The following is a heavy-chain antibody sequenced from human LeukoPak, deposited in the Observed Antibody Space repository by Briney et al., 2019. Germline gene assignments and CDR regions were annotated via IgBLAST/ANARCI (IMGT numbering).Heavy chain of an antibody. V-gene: IGHV3-7*01. CDR3: ARGGRGWYLVY. D-gene: IGHD6-19*01. CDR1: GFTFSSYW. CDR2: IKQDGSEK. Sequence: GGSLGLSCAASGFTFSSYWMSWVRQAPGKGLEWVANIKQDGSEKYYVDSVKGRFTISRDNAKNSLYLQMNSLRAEDTAVYYCARGGRGWYLVYWGQGTLVTVSS. J-gene: IGHJ4*02.